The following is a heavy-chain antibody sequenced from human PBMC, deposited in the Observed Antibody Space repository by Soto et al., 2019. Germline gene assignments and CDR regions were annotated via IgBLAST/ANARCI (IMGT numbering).Heavy chain of an antibody. Sequence: QVQLQQWGAGLLKPSETLSLTCAVYGGSFSGYYWSWIRQPPGKGLEWIGEINHSGSTNYNPSLKRRVTISVDTSKNQFSLKLSSVTAADTAVYYCARGNRGAYYYGSFYPNYYYYMDVWGKGTTVTVSS. CDR2: INHSGST. V-gene: IGHV4-34*01. J-gene: IGHJ6*03. CDR3: ARGNRGAYYYGSFYPNYYYYMDV. CDR1: GGSFSGYY. D-gene: IGHD3-10*01.